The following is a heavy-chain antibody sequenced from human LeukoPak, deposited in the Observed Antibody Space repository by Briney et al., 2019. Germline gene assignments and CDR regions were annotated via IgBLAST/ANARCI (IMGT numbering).Heavy chain of an antibody. Sequence: ASVKVSCKDSGYTFTSYGISWVRQAPGQGLEWMGWISAYNGNTNYAQKLQGRVTMTEDTSTDTAYMELSSLRSEDTAVYYCATPGYSSGWYFTRNYYYYGMDVWGQGTTVTVSS. J-gene: IGHJ6*02. CDR2: ISAYNGNT. CDR3: ATPGYSSGWYFTRNYYYYGMDV. V-gene: IGHV1-18*01. CDR1: GYTFTSYG. D-gene: IGHD6-19*01.